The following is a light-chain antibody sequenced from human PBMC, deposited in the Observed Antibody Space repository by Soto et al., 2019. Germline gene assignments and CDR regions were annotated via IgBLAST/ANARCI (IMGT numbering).Light chain of an antibody. Sequence: QSALTQPPSASGSPGQSVAISCTGTSSDVGNYNYVSWYQQHPGKAPKLMIYDVSKRPSGVPYRFSGSKSGNTASLTVSGLQAEDEADYYCSSYAGSNNFVVFGGGTQLTVL. J-gene: IGLJ2*01. CDR3: SSYAGSNNFVV. CDR1: SSDVGNYNY. V-gene: IGLV2-8*01. CDR2: DVS.